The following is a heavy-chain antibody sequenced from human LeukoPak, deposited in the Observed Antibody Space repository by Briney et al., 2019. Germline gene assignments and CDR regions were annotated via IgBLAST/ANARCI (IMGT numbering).Heavy chain of an antibody. V-gene: IGHV3-74*01. J-gene: IGHJ6*02. D-gene: IGHD3-10*01. CDR1: GFTLSSYW. CDR2: INADGSSA. Sequence: GGSLRLSCAASGFTLSSYWMHWVRQAPGKGLVWVSRINADGSSASYADSVEGRFTISRDNSKNTLYLQMNSLRAEDTAMYYCARDYGRSRDYGMDVWGQGTTVTVSS. CDR3: ARDYGRSRDYGMDV.